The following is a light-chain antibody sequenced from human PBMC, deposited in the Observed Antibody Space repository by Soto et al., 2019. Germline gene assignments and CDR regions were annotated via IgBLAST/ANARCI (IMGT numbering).Light chain of an antibody. CDR1: QSVSSSD. CDR2: GAS. Sequence: EIVLTQSPGTLSLSPGERATLSCRASQSVSSSDLAWYQQKPGQAPRLLIYGASSRATGIPARFSGSGSGTDFTLTINRLEPEDFAVYYCQLYGSSPFTFGPGTKVDIK. V-gene: IGKV3-20*01. CDR3: QLYGSSPFT. J-gene: IGKJ3*01.